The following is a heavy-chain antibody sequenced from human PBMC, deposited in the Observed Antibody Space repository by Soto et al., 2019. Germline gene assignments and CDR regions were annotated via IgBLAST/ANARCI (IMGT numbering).Heavy chain of an antibody. CDR1: GFTFSSYG. CDR2: ISFDGINK. CDR3: AKDRPYSRGWYYFDY. J-gene: IGHJ4*02. V-gene: IGHV3-30*18. Sequence: PGGSLRLSCAASGFTFSSYGMHWVRQAPGKGLEWVAFISFDGINKYYADSVKGRFTISGHNSKNTLYLQMNSLRAEDTAVYYCAKDRPYSRGWYYFDYGGQGTLVTVSS. D-gene: IGHD6-19*01.